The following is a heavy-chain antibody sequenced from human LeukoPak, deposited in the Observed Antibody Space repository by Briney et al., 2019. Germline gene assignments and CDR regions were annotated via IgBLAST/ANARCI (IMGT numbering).Heavy chain of an antibody. D-gene: IGHD3-22*01. CDR3: ARTPNDSSGYYQIDY. J-gene: IGHJ4*02. CDR2: IYDSGST. Sequence: PSETLSLTCTVSGGSIRSSYYYWGWIRQPPGKGLEWIGSIYDSGSTYYNPSLKSRVTISVDTSKNQFSLKLSSVTAADTAVYYCARTPNDSSGYYQIDYWGQGTLVTVSS. V-gene: IGHV4-39*07. CDR1: GGSIRSSYYY.